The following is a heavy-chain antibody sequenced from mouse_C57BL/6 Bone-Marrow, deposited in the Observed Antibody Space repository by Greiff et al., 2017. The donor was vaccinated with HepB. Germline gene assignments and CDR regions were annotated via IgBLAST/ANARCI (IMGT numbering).Heavy chain of an antibody. J-gene: IGHJ2*01. CDR3: ARPIYDGYYVHFDY. D-gene: IGHD2-3*01. CDR2: IYPGSGST. CDR1: GYTFTSYW. V-gene: IGHV1-55*01. Sequence: VQLQQPGAELVKPGASVKMSCKASGYTFTSYWMTWVKQRPGQGLEWIGDIYPGSGSTNYNEKFKSKATLTVDTSSSTAYMQLSSLTSEDSAVYYCARPIYDGYYVHFDYWGQGTTLTVSS.